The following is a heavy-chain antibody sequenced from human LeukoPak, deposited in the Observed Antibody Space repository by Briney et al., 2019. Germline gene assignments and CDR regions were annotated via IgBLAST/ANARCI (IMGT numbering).Heavy chain of an antibody. CDR3: MTRHYYDSPFDY. CDR2: IKGKTEGYTI. D-gene: IGHD3-22*01. J-gene: IGHJ4*02. V-gene: IGHV3-15*01. CDR1: GFTFSSAW. Sequence: GGSLRLSXAXSGFTFSSAWVSWVRQAPGKGLEWVGRIKGKTEGYTIDYAAPVKGRFTISRDDSTNMLYLQMSSLKTEDTALYYCMTRHYYDSPFDYWGQGTLVTVSS.